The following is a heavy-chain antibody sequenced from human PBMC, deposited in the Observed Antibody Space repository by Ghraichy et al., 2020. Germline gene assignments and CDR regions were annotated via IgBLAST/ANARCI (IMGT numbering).Heavy chain of an antibody. V-gene: IGHV4-39*01. CDR3: ARQPVAIDPNWFDT. CDR1: GGSISSSYY. Sequence: SETLSLTCTVSGGSISSSYYWGWIRQPPGKGLEWIGSIFHIGITYYSPSLKSRVTISVDTSKNQFSLKLSSVTAADTAVYYCARQPVAIDPNWFDTWGQGTLVAVSS. J-gene: IGHJ5*02. D-gene: IGHD5-12*01. CDR2: IFHIGIT.